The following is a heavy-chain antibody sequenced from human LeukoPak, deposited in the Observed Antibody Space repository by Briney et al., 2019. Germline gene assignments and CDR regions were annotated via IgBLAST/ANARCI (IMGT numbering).Heavy chain of an antibody. D-gene: IGHD3-3*01. CDR3: ARDGAITIFGVARDYYYYGMDV. CDR2: ISAYNGNT. J-gene: IGHJ6*02. Sequence: GASVKVSCKASGYTFTSYGISWVRQAPGQGLEWMGWISAYNGNTNYAQKLQGRVTMTTDTSTSTAYMELRSLRSDDTAVYYCARDGAITIFGVARDYYYYGMDVWGQGTTVTVSS. CDR1: GYTFTSYG. V-gene: IGHV1-18*01.